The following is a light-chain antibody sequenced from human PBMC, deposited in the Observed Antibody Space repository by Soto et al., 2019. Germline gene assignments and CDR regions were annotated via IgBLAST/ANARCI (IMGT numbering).Light chain of an antibody. V-gene: IGLV2-11*01. CDR3: CSYAGSYTFL. CDR2: DVS. J-gene: IGLJ1*01. CDR1: SSDVGGYNY. Sequence: QSVLTQPRSVSGSPGQSVTISCTGTSSDVGGYNYVSWYQQHPGKAPKLMIYDVSKRPSGVPDRFSGSKSGNTASLTISGLQAEDEADYYCCSYAGSYTFLFGTGTKAAVL.